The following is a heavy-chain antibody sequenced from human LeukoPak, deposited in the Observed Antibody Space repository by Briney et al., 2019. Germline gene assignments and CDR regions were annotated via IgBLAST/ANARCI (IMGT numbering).Heavy chain of an antibody. CDR3: AKSRGWLRSESYFDY. Sequence: GGSLRLSCAASGFTFSSYSMNWVRQAPGKGLEWVSYISSSSTIYYADPVKGRFTISRDNAKNSLYLQMNSLRAEDTAVYYCAKSRGWLRSESYFDYWGQGTLVTVSS. CDR1: GFTFSSYS. V-gene: IGHV3-48*01. D-gene: IGHD5-12*01. J-gene: IGHJ4*02. CDR2: ISSSSTI.